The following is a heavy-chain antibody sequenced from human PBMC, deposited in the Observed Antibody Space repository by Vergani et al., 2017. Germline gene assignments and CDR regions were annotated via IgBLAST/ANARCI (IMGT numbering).Heavy chain of an antibody. V-gene: IGHV7-4-1*02. D-gene: IGHD2-15*01. Sequence: QVQLVQSGSEVKKPGASAKASCRASGYTFTNYALNWVRQAPGQGPGWMGWINSNSGNPTYAQGFKGRFVFSLDSSVSTSYLQINSLQPEDTAVYYCVRTRSGCCTGGSCYSGWFDPWGQGTLVTVSS. CDR3: VRTRSGCCTGGSCYSGWFDP. CDR1: GYTFTNYA. J-gene: IGHJ5*02. CDR2: INSNSGNP.